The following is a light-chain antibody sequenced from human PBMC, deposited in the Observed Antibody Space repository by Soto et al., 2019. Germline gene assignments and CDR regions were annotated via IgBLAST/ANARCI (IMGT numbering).Light chain of an antibody. Sequence: DIVMTQSPASLSASVGDRVTITCRASQSISSYLNWYQQKPGKAPKLLIYAASSLQSGVPSRFSGSGSGTDFTLTISSLQPEDFATYYCQQSYSTPFTFGPGTKVD. CDR1: QSISSY. J-gene: IGKJ3*01. CDR3: QQSYSTPFT. CDR2: AAS. V-gene: IGKV1-39*01.